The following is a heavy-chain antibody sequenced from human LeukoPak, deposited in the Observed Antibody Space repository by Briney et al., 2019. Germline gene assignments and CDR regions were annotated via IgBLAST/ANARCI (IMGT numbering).Heavy chain of an antibody. D-gene: IGHD2/OR15-2a*01. Sequence: GGSLRLSCVASGFTLSDYWMRWVRQAPGKGLEWVSHIKTDGSVIDYADPVKGRFTISRDNARNTVCLQMHSLRAEDTAVYYCARDANRGFNYWGQGILVTVSS. CDR1: GFTLSDYW. CDR3: ARDANRGFNY. CDR2: IKTDGSVI. J-gene: IGHJ4*02. V-gene: IGHV3-74*01.